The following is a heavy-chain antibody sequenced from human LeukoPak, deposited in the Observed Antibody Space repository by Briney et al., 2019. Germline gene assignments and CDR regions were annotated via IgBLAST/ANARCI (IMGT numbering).Heavy chain of an antibody. CDR2: INPSGGST. CDR3: AREVVHYYDSSGGSDY. Sequence: ASVKVSCKASGYTFTSYYMHWVRQAPGQGLEWMGIINPSGGSTSYAQKFQGRVTMTRDTSTSTVYMELSSLRFEDTAVYYCAREVVHYYDSSGGSDYWGQGTLVTVSS. CDR1: GYTFTSYY. J-gene: IGHJ4*02. D-gene: IGHD3-22*01. V-gene: IGHV1-46*01.